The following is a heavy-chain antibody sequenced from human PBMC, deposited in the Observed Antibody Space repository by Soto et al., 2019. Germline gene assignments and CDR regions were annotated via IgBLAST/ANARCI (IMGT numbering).Heavy chain of an antibody. V-gene: IGHV4-59*01. D-gene: IGHD3-3*01. CDR1: GGSISSYY. J-gene: IGHJ4*02. CDR3: ASTPLYYDFWSGYSSYYFDY. Sequence: SETLSLTCTVSGGSISSYYWSWIRQPPGKGLEWIGYIYYSGSTNYNPSLKSRVTISVDTSKNQFSLKPSSVTAADTAMYYCASTPLYYDFWSGYSSYYFDYWGQGTLVTVSS. CDR2: IYYSGST.